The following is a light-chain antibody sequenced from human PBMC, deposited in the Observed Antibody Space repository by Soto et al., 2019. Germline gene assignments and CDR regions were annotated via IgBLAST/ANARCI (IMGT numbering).Light chain of an antibody. CDR1: QSVSSN. Sequence: EIVMTQSPATLSVSPGERATLSCRASQSVSSNLAWYQQKPGQAPRLLIYGASTRATGIPARFSGSGSGTEFTLTSSSLQSEDCAVYYCQQYNNWPPGTFGQGTKLEIK. CDR2: GAS. CDR3: QQYNNWPPGT. V-gene: IGKV3-15*01. J-gene: IGKJ2*01.